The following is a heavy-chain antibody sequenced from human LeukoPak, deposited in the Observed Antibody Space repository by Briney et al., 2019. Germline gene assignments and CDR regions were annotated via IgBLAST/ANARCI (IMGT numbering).Heavy chain of an antibody. CDR3: AKDLYYGSGNPFDY. D-gene: IGHD3-10*01. Sequence: GGSLRLSCAASGFTFSSYGMSWVRQAPGKGLEWVSAISGSGGSTYYADSVKGRFTISRDNSKNTLYLQMNSLRAEDTAVYYCAKDLYYGSGNPFDYWGQGTLVTVSS. CDR1: GFTFSSYG. CDR2: ISGSGGST. J-gene: IGHJ4*02. V-gene: IGHV3-23*01.